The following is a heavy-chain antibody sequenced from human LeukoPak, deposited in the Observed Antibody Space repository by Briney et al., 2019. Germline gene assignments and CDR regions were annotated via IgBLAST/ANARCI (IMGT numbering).Heavy chain of an antibody. Sequence: SETLSLTCAVYGGSFSGYYWSWIRQPLGKGLEWIGSIYYSGSTYYNPSLKSRVTISVDTSKSQFSLKLSSVTAADTAVYYCASISKLLPTPYYMDVWGKGTTVIVSS. CDR1: GGSFSGYY. CDR3: ASISKLLPTPYYMDV. D-gene: IGHD2-15*01. CDR2: IYYSGST. V-gene: IGHV4-34*01. J-gene: IGHJ6*03.